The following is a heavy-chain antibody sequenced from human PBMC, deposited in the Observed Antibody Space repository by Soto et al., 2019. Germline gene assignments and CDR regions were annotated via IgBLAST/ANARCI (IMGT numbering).Heavy chain of an antibody. CDR2: HSNDGITK. D-gene: IGHD3-9*01. CDR1: TNTFSSSG. Sequence: GSLRLSCSASTNTFSSSGWHGVRQAPGRGLEWVAFHSNDGITKTYGDSVKGRFTISRDNSEKMVFLQMNSLRSDDTAIYYCAKDGPHFDVDVWGQGTTVTVSS. V-gene: IGHV3-30*02. CDR3: AKDGPHFDVDV. J-gene: IGHJ6*02.